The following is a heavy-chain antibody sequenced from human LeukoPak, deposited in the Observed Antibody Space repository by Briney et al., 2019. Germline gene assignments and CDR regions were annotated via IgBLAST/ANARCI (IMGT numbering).Heavy chain of an antibody. CDR1: SGSINSYY. J-gene: IGHJ4*02. CDR3: ASKPIVNSAWYYFDY. D-gene: IGHD2/OR15-2a*01. Sequence: PSETLSLTCTVSSGSINSYYWTWIRQPAGKGLEWLGRVYTSGSPNYNPSLKGRVTMSLDTSKNQFSLKLSSVTAADTAVYYCASKPIVNSAWYYFDYWGQGTLVTVSS. V-gene: IGHV4-4*07. CDR2: VYTSGSP.